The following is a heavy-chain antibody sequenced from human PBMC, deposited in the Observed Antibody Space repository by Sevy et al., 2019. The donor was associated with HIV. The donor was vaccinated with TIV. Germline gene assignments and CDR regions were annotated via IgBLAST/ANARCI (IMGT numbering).Heavy chain of an antibody. V-gene: IGHV3-30*18. CDR3: AKSCIAAQYYYYYGMDV. CDR1: GFTFSSYG. D-gene: IGHD6-13*01. Sequence: GGSLRLSCAASGFTFSSYGMHWVRQAPGKGLEWVAVISYDGSNKYYADSVKGRFTISRDNSKNTLYLQMNSLRAEDTAVYYCAKSCIAAQYYYYYGMDVWGQWTTVTVSS. CDR2: ISYDGSNK. J-gene: IGHJ6*02.